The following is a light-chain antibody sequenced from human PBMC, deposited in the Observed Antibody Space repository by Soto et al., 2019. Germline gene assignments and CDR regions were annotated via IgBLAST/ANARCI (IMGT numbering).Light chain of an antibody. J-gene: IGKJ1*01. Sequence: EIEMAQSPATLSLAPGERVTLSCRASESVSSNLAWYQQKPGQAPSLLIYGAFTRATGIQARFSGTGSGTEFTLTIRSLQSEDFALYYCKQYNDWPLTFGQGTKVDIK. CDR2: GAF. V-gene: IGKV3-15*01. CDR1: ESVSSN. CDR3: KQYNDWPLT.